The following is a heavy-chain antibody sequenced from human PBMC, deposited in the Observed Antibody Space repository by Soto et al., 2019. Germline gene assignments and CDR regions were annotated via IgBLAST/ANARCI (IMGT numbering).Heavy chain of an antibody. Sequence: GSLRLSCAVSGFTFGDYYMSWIRQAPVKGRECISYISCTGSTIYYADSVKCRFTISRDNAKNSVYLQMNSLRADDTAVYYCARNGHCDRTSCYSYYYSGLDVWGPGTTVTVSS. CDR2: ISCTGSTI. CDR3: ARNGHCDRTSCYSYYYSGLDV. D-gene: IGHD2-2*03. V-gene: IGHV3-11*01. CDR1: GFTFGDYY. J-gene: IGHJ6*02.